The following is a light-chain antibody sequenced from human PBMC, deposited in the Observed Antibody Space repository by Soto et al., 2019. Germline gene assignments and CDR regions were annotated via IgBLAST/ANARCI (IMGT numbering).Light chain of an antibody. Sequence: QSVLTQPPSASSTPGQTVTISCSGSTSNIGTFYVYWYQHLPGTAPKLLMYCNRNRPSGVPDRFSGSKSGTSVSLAITGLQAEDEADYYCQSYDTSLRGWVFGGGTKVTVL. CDR2: CNR. J-gene: IGLJ3*02. CDR1: TSNIGTFY. V-gene: IGLV1-40*01. CDR3: QSYDTSLRGWV.